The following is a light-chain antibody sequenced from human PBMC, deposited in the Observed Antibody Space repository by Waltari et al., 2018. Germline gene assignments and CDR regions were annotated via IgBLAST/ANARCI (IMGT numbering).Light chain of an antibody. V-gene: IGLV3-25*03. Sequence: SYELPQSPSSSVSPVQAARITCSGDAFRKQYAHRYQERPGQAPMLMIYQDTQRPSEIPERFSGSSSGTTVTLTISEVQAEDEADYYCQSADGSGTYFVFGGGTKLTVL. CDR1: AFRKQY. CDR3: QSADGSGTYFV. CDR2: QDT. J-gene: IGLJ2*01.